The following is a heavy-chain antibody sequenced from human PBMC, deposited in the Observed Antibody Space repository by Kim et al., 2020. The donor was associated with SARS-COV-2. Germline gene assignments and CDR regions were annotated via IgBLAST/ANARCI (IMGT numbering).Heavy chain of an antibody. J-gene: IGHJ3*02. Sequence: SETLSLTCTVSGGSISSGDYYWSWIRQRPGKGLEWLGYIYDSRNNNSNPSLKSRVTISVDTSKDQFSLRLSSVTAAATAVYDCARVRITTVVVVDAFDIWGQGTMVTVSS. CDR3: ARVRITTVVVVDAFDI. D-gene: IGHD3-22*01. CDR2: IYDSRNN. CDR1: GGSISSGDYY. V-gene: IGHV4-30-4*01.